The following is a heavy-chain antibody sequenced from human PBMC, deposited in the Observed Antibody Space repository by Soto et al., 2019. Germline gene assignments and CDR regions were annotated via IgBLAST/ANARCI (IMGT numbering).Heavy chain of an antibody. V-gene: IGHV3-11*01. J-gene: IGHJ5*02. D-gene: IGHD3-10*01. CDR1: GFTFSDYY. CDR3: ARVYGSGVDLLNWFDP. Sequence: QVQLVESGGGLVKPGGSLRLSCAASGFTFSDYYMSWFRQAPGKGLEWVSYISSSGSTIYYADSVKGRFTISRDNAKNSLYLQMNSLGAEDTAVYYCARVYGSGVDLLNWFDPWGQGTLVTVSS. CDR2: ISSSGSTI.